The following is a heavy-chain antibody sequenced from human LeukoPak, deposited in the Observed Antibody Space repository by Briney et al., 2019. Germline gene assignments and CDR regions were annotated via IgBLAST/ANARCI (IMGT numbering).Heavy chain of an antibody. D-gene: IGHD2-15*01. CDR3: AKDPGSGVGYLAFDP. J-gene: IGHJ5*02. CDR1: GFTFDEYA. Sequence: GGSLRLSCAASGFTFDEYAMHGVRQAPGKGLEWVSLISGDGGSTYYADSVKGRFTISRDNSKNSLYLQMNSLRTEDTALYYCAKDPGSGVGYLAFDPWGQGTLVTVSS. V-gene: IGHV3-43*02. CDR2: ISGDGGST.